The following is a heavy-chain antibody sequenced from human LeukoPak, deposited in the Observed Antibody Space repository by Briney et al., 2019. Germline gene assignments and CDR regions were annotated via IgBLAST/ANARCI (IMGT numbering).Heavy chain of an antibody. CDR1: GGSISSGSYY. D-gene: IGHD1-26*01. CDR3: ARAIEVGAMTPFDY. CDR2: IYRSGST. Sequence: SETLSLTCTVSGGSISSGSYYWSWIRQPAGKRLERIGHIYRSGSTNYNPSLKSRVTISVDTSKNQFSLKLTSVTAADTAVYYCARAIEVGAMTPFDYWGQGTLVTVSS. V-gene: IGHV4-61*09. J-gene: IGHJ4*02.